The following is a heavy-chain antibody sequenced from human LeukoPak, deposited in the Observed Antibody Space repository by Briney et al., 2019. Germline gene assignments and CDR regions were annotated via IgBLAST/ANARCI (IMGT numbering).Heavy chain of an antibody. CDR2: IKQDGSQI. Sequence: PGGSLRLSCAASGFTFSSYGVHWVRQAPGKGLEWLANIKQDGSQIYYVDSVKGRFTTSRDNAKYSLYLQMNSLRAEDTAVYYCARGIYDTDSLGLYFDHWGQGTLVTVSS. CDR3: ARGIYDTDSLGLYFDH. V-gene: IGHV3-7*01. J-gene: IGHJ1*01. D-gene: IGHD3-16*01. CDR1: GFTFSSYG.